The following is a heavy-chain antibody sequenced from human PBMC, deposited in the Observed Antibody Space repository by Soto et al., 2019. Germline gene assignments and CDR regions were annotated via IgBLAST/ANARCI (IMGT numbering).Heavy chain of an antibody. Sequence: VQLVESGGGLVQPGRSLRLSCAASGFTFDDYAMHWVRQAPGKGLEWVSGISWNSGSIGYADSVKGRFTISRDNAKNSLYLQMNSLRAEDTALYYCAKDNSAIAVAAYWYFDLWGRGTLVTVSS. CDR2: ISWNSGSI. D-gene: IGHD6-19*01. V-gene: IGHV3-9*01. CDR1: GFTFDDYA. CDR3: AKDNSAIAVAAYWYFDL. J-gene: IGHJ2*01.